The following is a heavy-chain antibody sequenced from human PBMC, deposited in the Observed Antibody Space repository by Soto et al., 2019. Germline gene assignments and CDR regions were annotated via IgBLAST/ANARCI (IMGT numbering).Heavy chain of an antibody. CDR3: AGGRDTLVRGVMTWFYP. CDR2: IDQSGST. J-gene: IGHJ5*02. D-gene: IGHD3-10*01. Sequence: SETLSLTCAVYGGSFSGYYWNWLRQPPGEGLEWIGKIDQSGSTNYNPSLKSRVTMSVDTSRSQFSLKLTSVTAMDTAVYYCAGGRDTLVRGVMTWFYPWGQGTLLTISS. V-gene: IGHV4-34*01. CDR1: GGSFSGYY.